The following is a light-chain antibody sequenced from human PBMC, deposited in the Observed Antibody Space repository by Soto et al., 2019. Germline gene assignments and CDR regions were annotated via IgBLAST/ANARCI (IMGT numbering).Light chain of an antibody. CDR1: QSITNS. J-gene: IGKJ2*01. Sequence: DIQMTQSPSSLSASVGDRVTITCRASQSITNSFNWYQQKPGKAPQLLIYAASSLQSGVPSRFSGSASGTDFTLTISSLQPEDFATYYCQQSYSTPYTFGQGTKLVIK. CDR2: AAS. V-gene: IGKV1-39*01. CDR3: QQSYSTPYT.